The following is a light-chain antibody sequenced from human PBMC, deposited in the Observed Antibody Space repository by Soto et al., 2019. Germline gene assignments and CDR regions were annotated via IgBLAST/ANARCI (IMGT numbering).Light chain of an antibody. J-gene: IGKJ2*02. CDR1: QRVSSN. CDR2: GAS. CDR3: QQYTNWPPCT. V-gene: IGKV3-15*01. Sequence: ELVLTQSPAPLSVSPGDRATLSCRSSQRVSSNLAWYHQKPGQAPSLLIYGASTRATCIPDRFSGSGSGTEFTLTISSLKSEDFAVYYCQQYTNWPPCTFGQGTKLEIK.